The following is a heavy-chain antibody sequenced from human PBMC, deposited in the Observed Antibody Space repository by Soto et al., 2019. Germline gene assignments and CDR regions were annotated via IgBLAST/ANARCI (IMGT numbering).Heavy chain of an antibody. Sequence: PVGSLRLSCSASGFTFSSYAMHWVRQAPGKGLEYVSAISSNGGSTYYADSVKGRFTISRDNSKNTLYLQMSSLRAEDTAVYYCVKAELWFGELFPWHAFDIWGQGTMVTVSS. CDR2: ISSNGGST. V-gene: IGHV3-64D*08. J-gene: IGHJ3*02. CDR3: VKAELWFGELFPWHAFDI. D-gene: IGHD3-10*01. CDR1: GFTFSSYA.